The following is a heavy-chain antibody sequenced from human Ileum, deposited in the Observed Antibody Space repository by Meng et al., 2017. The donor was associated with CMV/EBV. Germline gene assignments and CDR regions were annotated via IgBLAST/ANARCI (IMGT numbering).Heavy chain of an antibody. CDR2: IYYSGST. V-gene: IGHV4-61*05. Sequence: SETLSLTCTVSGGSISSSSYYWGWIRQPPGKGLEWIGYIYYSGSTNYNPSLKSRVTISVDTSKNQFSLKLSSVTAADTAVYYCARADYSNYYYYGMDVWGQGTTVTVSS. CDR3: ARADYSNYYYYGMDV. CDR1: GGSISSSSYY. D-gene: IGHD4-11*01. J-gene: IGHJ6*02.